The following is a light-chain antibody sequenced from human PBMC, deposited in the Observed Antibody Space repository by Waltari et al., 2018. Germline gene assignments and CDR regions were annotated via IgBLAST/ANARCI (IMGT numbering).Light chain of an antibody. Sequence: QSALTQPPSASGSPGQSVTMSCTGTSSDVGGYNYVSWYQQHPGTVPKLIIYEVSERPSGVPHRFSGSKSGNTASLTVSRLQAEDEADYYCSSYAGSNSHVFGTGTRVTVL. CDR1: SSDVGGYNY. CDR2: EVS. J-gene: IGLJ1*01. CDR3: SSYAGSNSHV. V-gene: IGLV2-8*01.